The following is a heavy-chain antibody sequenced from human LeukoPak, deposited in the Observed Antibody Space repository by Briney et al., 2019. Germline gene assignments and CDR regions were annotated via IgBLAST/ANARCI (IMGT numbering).Heavy chain of an antibody. Sequence: SETLSLTCTVSGGSIISSSYYWGWIRQPPGKGLEWIGSIYYSGRTYDNPSLKSRVTMSVDTSKNQFSLKLSSVTAADTAVYYCARLLYDRSGYYWFDPWGQGTLVTVSS. CDR1: GGSIISSSYY. D-gene: IGHD3-22*01. CDR2: IYYSGRT. CDR3: ARLLYDRSGYYWFDP. V-gene: IGHV4-39*01. J-gene: IGHJ5*02.